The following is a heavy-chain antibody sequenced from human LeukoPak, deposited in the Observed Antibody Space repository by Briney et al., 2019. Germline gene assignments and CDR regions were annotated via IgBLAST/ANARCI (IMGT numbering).Heavy chain of an antibody. Sequence: SETLSLTCTVSGGSISNYYWRWIRQPPGKGLEWIGYIYYSGRTNYNPSLKSRVTISVDTSKNQFSLKLSSVTAADTAVYYCARVRIYCSGGSCYSQGFDYWGQGTLVTVSS. V-gene: IGHV4-59*01. J-gene: IGHJ4*02. CDR3: ARVRIYCSGGSCYSQGFDY. D-gene: IGHD2-15*01. CDR2: IYYSGRT. CDR1: GGSISNYY.